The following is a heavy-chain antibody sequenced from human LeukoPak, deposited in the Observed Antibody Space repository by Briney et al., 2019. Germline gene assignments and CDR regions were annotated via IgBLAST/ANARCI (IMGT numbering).Heavy chain of an antibody. D-gene: IGHD5-18*01. J-gene: IGHJ4*02. CDR3: AKELYSYGYCFDY. Sequence: ASVKVSCKASGYTFTSYDINWVRQATGQGLEWMGWMNPNSGNTGYAQKFQGRVTMTRNTSISTAYMELSSLRSEDTAVYYCAKELYSYGYCFDYWGQGTLVTVSS. CDR1: GYTFTSYD. V-gene: IGHV1-8*01. CDR2: MNPNSGNT.